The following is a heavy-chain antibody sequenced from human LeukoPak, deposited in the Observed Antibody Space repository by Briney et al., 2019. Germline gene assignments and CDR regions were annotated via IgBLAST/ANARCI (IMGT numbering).Heavy chain of an antibody. Sequence: PGGSLRLSCAASGFTFKNYWIHWVRQAPGKGLVWVSRINSDGSYTRYADSVKGRFTISRDNAENTLYLQMNSLRAEDTAVYYCARAPYYDFWSGYPPDYWGQGTLVTVSS. D-gene: IGHD3-3*01. CDR3: ARAPYYDFWSGYPPDY. J-gene: IGHJ4*02. CDR2: INSDGSYT. CDR1: GFTFKNYW. V-gene: IGHV3-74*01.